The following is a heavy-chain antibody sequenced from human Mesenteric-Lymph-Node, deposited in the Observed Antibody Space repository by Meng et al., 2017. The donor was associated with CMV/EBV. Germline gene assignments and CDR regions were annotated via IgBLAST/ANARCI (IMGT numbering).Heavy chain of an antibody. D-gene: IGHD1-26*01. V-gene: IGHV3-23*01. Sequence: PGGSLRLSCTDSGFTFSNYWMTWVRQAPGKGLEWVSAISGSGSSTYYADSVTGRFTISRDNSKNTLFLQMNSLRADDTAVYYCAKDNGYGGSYFDYWGQGTLVTVSS. CDR1: GFTFSNYW. J-gene: IGHJ4*02. CDR2: ISGSGSST. CDR3: AKDNGYGGSYFDY.